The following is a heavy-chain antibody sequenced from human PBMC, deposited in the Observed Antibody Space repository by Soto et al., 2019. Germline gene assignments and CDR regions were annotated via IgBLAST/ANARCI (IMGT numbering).Heavy chain of an antibody. CDR2: IYYTGST. D-gene: IGHD6-6*01. CDR3: ARQSSTSMAARYFDY. V-gene: IGHV4-39*01. Sequence: GWIRQPPGKGLEWIGTIYYTGSTYYNPSLKSRVTISVDTSKNQFSLKLSSVTAADTAFYFCARQSSTSMAARYFDYWGQGTLVTVSS. J-gene: IGHJ4*02.